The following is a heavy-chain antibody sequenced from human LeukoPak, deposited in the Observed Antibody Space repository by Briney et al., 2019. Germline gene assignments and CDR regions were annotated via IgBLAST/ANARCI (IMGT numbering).Heavy chain of an antibody. CDR1: GFILSQYG. CDR2: VSGSAVRT. Sequence: GGSLRLSCTASGFILSQYGMSWVRQGPGKGPEWVSTVSGSAVRTHYADSLKGRFTISRDNSKDTLYLQMNSLRAEDTAVYYCAKDRRGFSGYDPYDAFDIWGQGTMVTVSS. D-gene: IGHD5-12*01. CDR3: AKDRRGFSGYDPYDAFDI. V-gene: IGHV3-23*01. J-gene: IGHJ3*02.